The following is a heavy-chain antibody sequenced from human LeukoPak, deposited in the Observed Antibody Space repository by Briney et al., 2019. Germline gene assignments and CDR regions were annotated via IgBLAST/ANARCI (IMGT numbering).Heavy chain of an antibody. CDR2: IYPGDSDT. Sequence: GESLKISCTGSGYSFTSYWIGWVRQMPGKGLEWMGIIYPGDSDTRYTPSFQGQVTISADKSISTAYLQWSSLKASDTAMYYCARHARSEQWLSLDYWGQGTLVTVSS. CDR3: ARHARSEQWLSLDY. D-gene: IGHD6-19*01. V-gene: IGHV5-51*01. CDR1: GYSFTSYW. J-gene: IGHJ4*02.